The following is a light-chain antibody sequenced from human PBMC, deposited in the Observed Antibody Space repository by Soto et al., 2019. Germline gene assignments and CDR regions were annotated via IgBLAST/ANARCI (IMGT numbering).Light chain of an antibody. V-gene: IGKV3-20*01. CDR2: GAS. CDR3: KQYGRSPLT. J-gene: IGKJ4*01. Sequence: EIVSTESPGTLPLFAAERAILSSRASQRVSNTRLAWYQQKHGQVPSLLIYGASSRAACFPDRFSGSGSGTDFTHTISRLEPEDFAVYYCKQYGRSPLTFRGGAKVDIK. CDR1: QRVSNTR.